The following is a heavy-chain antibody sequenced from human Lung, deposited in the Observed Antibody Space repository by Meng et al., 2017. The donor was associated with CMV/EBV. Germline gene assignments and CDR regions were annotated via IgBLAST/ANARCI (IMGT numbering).Heavy chain of an antibody. J-gene: IGHJ5*02. D-gene: IGHD3-10*01. Sequence: SETLSLXCSVSGGSISGYYWSWIRQPPGKGLEWIGYFYYGGSTNYNPSLKSRVTISVDTSKNQFSLKLRTVTAADTAVYYCARDLSGDWFDPWAQGTLVTVSS. CDR2: FYYGGST. CDR3: ARDLSGDWFDP. CDR1: GGSISGYY. V-gene: IGHV4-59*12.